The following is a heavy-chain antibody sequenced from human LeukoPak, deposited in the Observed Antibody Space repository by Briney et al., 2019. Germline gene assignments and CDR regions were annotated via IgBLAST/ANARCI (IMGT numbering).Heavy chain of an antibody. Sequence: TLSLTCTVSGGSISSGDYYWSWIRQPPWKGLEWIGYIYYSGSTYYNPSLKSRVTISVDTSKNQFSLKLSSVTAADTAVYYCARTQNYFGGDCYLFDYWGQGTLVTVSS. J-gene: IGHJ4*02. V-gene: IGHV4-30-4*08. CDR3: ARTQNYFGGDCYLFDY. CDR1: GGSISSGDYY. D-gene: IGHD2-21*01. CDR2: IYYSGST.